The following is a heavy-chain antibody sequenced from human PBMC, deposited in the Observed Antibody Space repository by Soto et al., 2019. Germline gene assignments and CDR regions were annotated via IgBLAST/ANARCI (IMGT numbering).Heavy chain of an antibody. Sequence: PSETLSLTCAVSGGSISSSNWWSWVRQPPGKGLEWIGEIYHSGSTNYNPSLKSRVTISVDKSKNQFSLKLSSVTAADTAVYYCARRGWVGATTVDYWGQGTLVTVSS. CDR1: GGSISSSNW. CDR2: IYHSGST. CDR3: ARRGWVGATTVDY. J-gene: IGHJ4*02. V-gene: IGHV4-4*02. D-gene: IGHD1-26*01.